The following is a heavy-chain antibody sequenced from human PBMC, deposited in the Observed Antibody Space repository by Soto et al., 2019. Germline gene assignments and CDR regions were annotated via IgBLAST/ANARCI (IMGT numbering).Heavy chain of an antibody. D-gene: IGHD2-15*01. CDR3: ARDKGYCCDTSCPDFDY. V-gene: IGHV1-18*01. CDR1: GYTFRSYG. Sequence: ASVKVSCKTSGYTFRSYGISWVRQAPGQGLEWMGWISAYTGDTKYAQKVQGRFTMTVDTSTSTAYMELKSLRSDDTAVYYCARDKGYCCDTSCPDFDYWGQGTLVTVSS. J-gene: IGHJ4*02. CDR2: ISAYTGDT.